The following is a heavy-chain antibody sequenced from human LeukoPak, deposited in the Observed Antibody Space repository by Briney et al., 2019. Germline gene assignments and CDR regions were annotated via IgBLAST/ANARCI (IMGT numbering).Heavy chain of an antibody. J-gene: IGHJ4*02. CDR1: GGTFSSYA. Sequence: GASVKDSCKASGGTFSSYAISWVRQAPGQGLEWMGRIIPILGIANYAQKFQGRVTITADKSTSTAYMELSSLRSEDTAVYYCARAGELQPFDYWGQGTLVTVSS. CDR2: IIPILGIA. D-gene: IGHD1-7*01. V-gene: IGHV1-69*04. CDR3: ARAGELQPFDY.